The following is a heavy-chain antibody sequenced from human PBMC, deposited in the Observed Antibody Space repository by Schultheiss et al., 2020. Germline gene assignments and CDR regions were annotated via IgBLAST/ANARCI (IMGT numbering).Heavy chain of an antibody. CDR3: ARDGCGYSSGWYFDY. Sequence: SETLSLTCAVSGGSISSSNWWSWVRQPPGKGLEWIGEIYHSGSTNYNPSLKSRVTISVDKSKNQFSLKLSSVTAADTAVYYCARDGCGYSSGWYFDYWGQGTLVTVSS. J-gene: IGHJ4*02. CDR1: GGSISSSNW. CDR2: IYHSGST. D-gene: IGHD6-19*01. V-gene: IGHV4-4*02.